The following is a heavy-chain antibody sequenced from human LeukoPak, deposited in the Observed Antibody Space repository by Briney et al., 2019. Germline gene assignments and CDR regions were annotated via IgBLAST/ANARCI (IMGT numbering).Heavy chain of an antibody. V-gene: IGHV4-38-2*02. CDR1: GYSISSGYY. Sequence: SETLSPTCTVSGYSISSGYYWGWIRQPPGKGLEWIGSIHHSGSTYYNPSLKSRVTISVDTSKNQFSLKLSSVTAADTAVYYCARAHGSTLIVVIVFDYWGQGTLVTVSS. CDR2: IHHSGST. J-gene: IGHJ4*02. CDR3: ARAHGSTLIVVIVFDY. D-gene: IGHD3-22*01.